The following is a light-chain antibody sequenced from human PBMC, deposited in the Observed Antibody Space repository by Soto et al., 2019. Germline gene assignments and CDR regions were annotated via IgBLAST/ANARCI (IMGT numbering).Light chain of an antibody. J-gene: IGKJ5*01. CDR3: QQYSSSPPIT. CDR2: HAS. Sequence: EIVLTQSPGTLFLSPGKRATLSCRASQSVGNNYLAWYQQKPGQAPRLLIYHASSRATGIPDRFSGSGSGTDFTLTISRLEPVDFAVYYCQQYSSSPPITFGQGTRLEIK. V-gene: IGKV3-20*01. CDR1: QSVGNNY.